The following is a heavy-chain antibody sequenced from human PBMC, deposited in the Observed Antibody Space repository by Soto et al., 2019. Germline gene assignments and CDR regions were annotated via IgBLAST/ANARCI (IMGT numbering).Heavy chain of an antibody. CDR1: GFTFHDYA. CDR3: AKETNYSDTTSYYPFDY. Sequence: GGSLRLSCASSGFTFHDYAMHWVRQAPGKGLEWVSGISWNSVSIGYADSVKGRFTISRDNAKNSLFLQMNSLRAEDAALYYCAKETNYSDTTSYYPFDYWGKGTMVTVSS. CDR2: ISWNSVSI. V-gene: IGHV3-9*01. D-gene: IGHD3-22*01. J-gene: IGHJ4*02.